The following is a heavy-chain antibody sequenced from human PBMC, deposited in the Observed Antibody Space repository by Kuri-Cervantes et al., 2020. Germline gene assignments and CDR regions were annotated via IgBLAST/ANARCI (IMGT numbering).Heavy chain of an antibody. V-gene: IGHV4-4*02. J-gene: IGHJ5*02. CDR3: ARGVEVTHEEGGFDP. CDR1: GDPISSSNW. Sequence: SETLSPTCAVSGDPISSSNWWGWVRQPPGKGLGWGGDIHHSGSTNYNPSLKGRVTISVDKSTNQFSLKLSSVTASDTAVYYCARGVEVTHEEGGFDPWGQGTLVTVSS. D-gene: IGHD2-21*02. CDR2: IHHSGST.